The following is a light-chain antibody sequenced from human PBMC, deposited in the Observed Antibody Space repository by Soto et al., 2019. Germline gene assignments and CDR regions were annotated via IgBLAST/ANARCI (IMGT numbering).Light chain of an antibody. V-gene: IGLV2-14*02. CDR3: QSYDNSLSGSWV. CDR2: EVF. J-gene: IGLJ3*02. Sequence: QSALTQPASVSGSPGQSITISCTGPSSDVGSYNLVSWYQQYPGKAPKLIIFEVFKRPSGVSHRFSGSKSGNTASLAINGLQAEDEAHYYCQSYDNSLSGSWVFGGGTKLTVL. CDR1: SSDVGSYNL.